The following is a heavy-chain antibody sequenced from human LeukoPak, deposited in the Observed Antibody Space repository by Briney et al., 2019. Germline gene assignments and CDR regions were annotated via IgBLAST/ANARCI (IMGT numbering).Heavy chain of an antibody. V-gene: IGHV1-69*13. CDR3: TRGSPSSSGWTFYYFDS. J-gene: IGHJ4*02. CDR1: GGTFSSYA. CDR2: IIPIFGTA. Sequence: ASVKVSCKASGGTFSSYAISWVRQAPGQGLEWMGGIIPIFGTANYAQKFQGRVTITADESTSTAYMELSSLRSEDTAVYYCTRGSPSSSGWTFYYFDSWGQGTLVTVSS. D-gene: IGHD6-19*01.